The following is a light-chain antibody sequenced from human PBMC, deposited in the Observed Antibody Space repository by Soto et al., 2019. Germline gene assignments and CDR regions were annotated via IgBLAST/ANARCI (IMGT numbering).Light chain of an antibody. J-gene: IGKJ1*01. Sequence: ENVLTQSSGTLSLSPGERATLSCRASQRVGRYLGWYQKKPGQAPRLLLYGASNRATGIPDRFIGSGSGTDFTLPISRLEPEDFAVYYCQHYGGPPPWTFGQGTKVEIK. CDR2: GAS. CDR3: QHYGGPPPWT. V-gene: IGKV3-20*01. CDR1: QRVGRY.